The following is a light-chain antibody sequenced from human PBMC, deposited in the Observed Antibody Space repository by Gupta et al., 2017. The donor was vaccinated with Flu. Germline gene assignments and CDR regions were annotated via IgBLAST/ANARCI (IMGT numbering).Light chain of an antibody. V-gene: IGKV1-16*02. CDR3: QHYKSFPLT. Sequence: PSSLSASVGDRVTITCRASQAIDNSLAWFRQKPGEAPKSLIYAASSVQSGVPSKFSGSGSGTDFTLTISSLQPEDFATDYCQHYKSFPLTFGGGTKVEIK. CDR1: QAIDNS. J-gene: IGKJ4*01. CDR2: AAS.